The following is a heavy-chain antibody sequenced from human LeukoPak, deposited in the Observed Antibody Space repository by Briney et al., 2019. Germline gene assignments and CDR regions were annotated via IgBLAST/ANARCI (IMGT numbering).Heavy chain of an antibody. Sequence: GGSLRLSCAASGFTFSSYSMNWVRQAPGKGLEWVSSISSSSSYIYYADSVKGRFTISRDNAKNSLYLQMNSLRAEDTAVYYCARVHRITIFEVPLWDAFDIWGQGTMVTVSS. CDR3: ARVHRITIFEVPLWDAFDI. D-gene: IGHD3-3*01. CDR1: GFTFSSYS. V-gene: IGHV3-21*01. J-gene: IGHJ3*02. CDR2: ISSSSSYI.